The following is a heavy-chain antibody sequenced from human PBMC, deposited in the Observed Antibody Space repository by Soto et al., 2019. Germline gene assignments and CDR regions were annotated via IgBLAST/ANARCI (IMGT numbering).Heavy chain of an antibody. D-gene: IGHD2-2*01. CDR2: ISSSSSYI. J-gene: IGHJ6*02. CDR1: GFTFSSYS. V-gene: IGHV3-21*01. CDR3: ARTPGFLVYWSSTSYPYGMDV. Sequence: EVQLVESGGGLVKPGGSLRLSCAASGFTFSSYSMKWVRQAPGKGLEWVASISSSSSYIYYAESVKGRFTISRDNAKNSTYLQMNSLRAEDTAVYYCARTPGFLVYWSSTSYPYGMDVWGQGTTLTVSS.